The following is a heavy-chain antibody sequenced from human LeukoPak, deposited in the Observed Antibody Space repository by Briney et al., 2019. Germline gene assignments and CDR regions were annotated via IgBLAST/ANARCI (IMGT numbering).Heavy chain of an antibody. CDR1: GFSVSDSY. J-gene: IGHJ4*02. Sequence: SGGSLRLSCAASGFSVSDSYMNWVRQAPGKGLEWVSVIYGGGSTYYADSVQGRFTISRDNSNNTLYLQMNSLRVGDTAVYYCARDGAGFDYWGQGILVTVSS. CDR2: IYGGGST. V-gene: IGHV3-53*01. D-gene: IGHD6-13*01. CDR3: ARDGAGFDY.